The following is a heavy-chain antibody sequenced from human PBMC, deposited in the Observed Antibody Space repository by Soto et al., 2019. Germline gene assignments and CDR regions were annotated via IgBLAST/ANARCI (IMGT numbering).Heavy chain of an antibody. CDR1: GFTFSSYA. CDR3: ARGTYDYVWGSYRPYGMDV. D-gene: IGHD3-16*02. Sequence: QVQLVESGGGVVQPGRSLRLSCAASGFTFSSYAMHWVRQAPGKGLEWVAVISYDGSNKYYADSVKGRFTISRDNSKNTLYLQMNSLRAEDTAVYYCARGTYDYVWGSYRPYGMDVWGQGTTVTVSS. CDR2: ISYDGSNK. V-gene: IGHV3-30-3*01. J-gene: IGHJ6*02.